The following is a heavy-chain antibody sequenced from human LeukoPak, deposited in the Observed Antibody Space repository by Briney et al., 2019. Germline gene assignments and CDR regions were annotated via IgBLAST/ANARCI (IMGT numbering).Heavy chain of an antibody. D-gene: IGHD2-15*01. CDR1: GFAFSSYW. CDR3: GRFGYVSAVDT. V-gene: IGHV3-7*01. CDR2: IEPAGSAT. J-gene: IGHJ5*02. Sequence: PGGSLRLSCGASGFAFSSYWMTWHRQAPGKGLEFVANIEPAGSATYYADSVKGRFTISRDNTKNLLYLQMNSLTTEDSAVYHCGRFGYVSAVDTWGQGALVTVSS.